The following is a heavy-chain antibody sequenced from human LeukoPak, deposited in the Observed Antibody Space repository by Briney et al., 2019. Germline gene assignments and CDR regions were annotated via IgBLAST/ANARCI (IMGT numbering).Heavy chain of an antibody. CDR1: GGSVSSGSYY. J-gene: IGHJ4*02. D-gene: IGHD5-18*01. CDR3: TREGYSSPDY. CDR2: IFTSGST. V-gene: IGHV4-61*02. Sequence: KASETLSLTCTVSGGSVSSGSYYWSWIRQPAGKGLEWIGRIFTSGSTSYNPSLKSRVTISMDTSKNQFSLKLSAVTAADTAVYYCTREGYSSPDYWGQGTLVTVSS.